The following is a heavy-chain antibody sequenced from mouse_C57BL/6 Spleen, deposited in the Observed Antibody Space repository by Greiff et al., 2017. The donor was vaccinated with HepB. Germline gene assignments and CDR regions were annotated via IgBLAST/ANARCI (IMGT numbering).Heavy chain of an antibody. J-gene: IGHJ2*01. CDR3: AREGDDYDY. D-gene: IGHD2-4*01. Sequence: EVKLQQSGPGLVKPSPSLSLTCSVSGYSFTSGYFWNWIRQFPGNKLEWIGYISYDGSNNYNPSFKKRISITRDTSKNQFFLKLNSVTTEDTATYYCAREGDDYDYWGQGTTLTVSS. CDR1: GYSFTSGYF. CDR2: ISYDGSN. V-gene: IGHV3-6*01.